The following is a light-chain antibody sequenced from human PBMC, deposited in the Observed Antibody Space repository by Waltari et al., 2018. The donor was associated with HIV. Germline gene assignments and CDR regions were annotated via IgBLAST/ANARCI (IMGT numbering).Light chain of an antibody. CDR2: NNN. CDR3: AAWDDSLNGYV. V-gene: IGLV1-44*01. J-gene: IGLJ1*01. CDR1: SSNIGSYT. Sequence: QSVLTQPPSASGTPGQRISISCSGCSSNIGSYTVNWYQQLTGAAPKLLIFNNNQRPSGVPDRFSGSKSGTSASLAISGLQSEDEADYYCAAWDDSLNGYVFGTGTKVTVL.